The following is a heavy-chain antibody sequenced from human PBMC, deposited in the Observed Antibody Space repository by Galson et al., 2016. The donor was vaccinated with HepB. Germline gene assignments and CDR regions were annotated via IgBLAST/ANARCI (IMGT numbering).Heavy chain of an antibody. Sequence: SLRLSCAASGFTFRSYAMTWVRQAPGKGLEWVSAICRSADCTFYAQSEKGRFTISRDDSRSTLFLQMSGLRTEDTALYYCARGTDEVGARFDFWGQGTLVTVSS. J-gene: IGHJ4*02. D-gene: IGHD1-26*01. CDR3: ARGTDEVGARFDF. CDR2: ICRSADCT. CDR1: GFTFRSYA. V-gene: IGHV3-23*01.